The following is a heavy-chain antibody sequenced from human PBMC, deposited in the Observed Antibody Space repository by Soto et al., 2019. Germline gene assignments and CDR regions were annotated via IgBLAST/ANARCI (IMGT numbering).Heavy chain of an antibody. CDR3: GGSGSYYKFLNY. V-gene: IGHV4-4*02. CDR1: GGSIRSSNW. CDR2: ISHSGNT. J-gene: IGHJ4*02. Sequence: PSETLSLTCAVSGGSIRSSNWWSWVRQSPGKGLEWIGEISHSGNTNHNPSLTSRVTLSIDKSKNQFSLKLRSATAADTTVYYCGGSGSYYKFLNYWGPGTLVTVSS. D-gene: IGHD3-10*01.